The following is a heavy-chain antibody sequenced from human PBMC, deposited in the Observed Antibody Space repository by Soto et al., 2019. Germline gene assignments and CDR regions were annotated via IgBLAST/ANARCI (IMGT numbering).Heavy chain of an antibody. V-gene: IGHV3-53*04. CDR2: IYSGGST. J-gene: IGHJ5*02. Sequence: EVQLVESGGGLVQPGGSLRLSCAASGFTVSSNYMSWVRQAPGKGLEWVSVIYSGGSTYYADSVKGRFTISRHTSKNKLYLQMNSLRAEYTALYYCARGDWFDPWGQGTLVTVSS. CDR1: GFTVSSNY. CDR3: ARGDWFDP.